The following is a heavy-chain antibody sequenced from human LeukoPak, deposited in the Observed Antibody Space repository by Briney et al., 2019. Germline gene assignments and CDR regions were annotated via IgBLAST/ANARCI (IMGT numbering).Heavy chain of an antibody. J-gene: IGHJ5*02. CDR2: IYYSGST. D-gene: IGHD6-13*01. V-gene: IGHV4-39*07. CDR3: ARGIAAAGGFDP. CDR1: GGSISSSSYY. Sequence: SETLSLTCTVSGGSISSSSYYWGWIRQPPGKGLEWIGSIYYSGSTYYNPSLKSRVTISVDTSKNQFSLKLSSVTAADTAVYYCARGIAAAGGFDPWGQGTLVTVSS.